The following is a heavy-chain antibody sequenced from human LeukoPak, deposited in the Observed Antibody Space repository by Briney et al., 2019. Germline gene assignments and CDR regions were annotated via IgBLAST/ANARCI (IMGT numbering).Heavy chain of an antibody. CDR2: INPSGGST. CDR3: ARASIAEAGIEYYFDY. V-gene: IGHV1-46*01. Sequence: ASVKVSCKASGYTFTSYYMHWVRQAPGQGLEWMGIINPSGGSTSYAQKFQGRVTMTRDMSTSTVYMELSSLRAEDTALYYCARASIAEAGIEYYFDYWGQGTLVTVSS. CDR1: GYTFTSYY. D-gene: IGHD6-19*01. J-gene: IGHJ4*02.